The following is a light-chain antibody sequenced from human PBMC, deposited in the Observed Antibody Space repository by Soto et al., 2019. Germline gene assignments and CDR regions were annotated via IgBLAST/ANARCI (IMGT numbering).Light chain of an antibody. J-gene: IGLJ1*01. V-gene: IGLV1-40*01. Sequence: QSVLAQPPSVSGAPGQRVTISCTGSSSNIGPTYDVHWYQQLPGTAPKLLIYANTNRPSGVPDRFSGSRSGTSASLAITGLQAEDEADYCCQSYDSSLSGYVFGTGTKVTV. CDR3: QSYDSSLSGYV. CDR2: ANT. CDR1: SSNIGPTYD.